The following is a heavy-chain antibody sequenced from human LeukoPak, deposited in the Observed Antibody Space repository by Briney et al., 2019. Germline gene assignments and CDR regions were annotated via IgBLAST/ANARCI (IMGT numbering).Heavy chain of an antibody. CDR2: IYSGGST. V-gene: IGHV3-53*01. CDR1: GFTVSSNY. D-gene: IGHD4-11*01. Sequence: GGSPRLSCAASGFTVSSNYMSWVRQAPGKGLEWVSVIYSGGSTYYADSVKGRFTISRDNSKNTLYLQMNSLRAEDTAVYYCARDYDYDYSNPWGQGTLVTVSS. J-gene: IGHJ5*02. CDR3: ARDYDYDYSNP.